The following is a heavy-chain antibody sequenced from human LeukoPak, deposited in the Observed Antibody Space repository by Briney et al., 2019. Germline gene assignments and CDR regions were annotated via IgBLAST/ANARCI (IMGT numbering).Heavy chain of an antibody. Sequence: GGSLRLSCAASGFTFSSYAMSWVRQAPGKGLEWVSAISGSGGSTYYADSVNGRVTISRDNSKNTLYLQMNRLRAEDTAVYYCAKGQGSYSYYFDYWGQGTLVTVSS. CDR1: GFTFSSYA. D-gene: IGHD1-26*01. V-gene: IGHV3-23*01. J-gene: IGHJ4*02. CDR3: AKGQGSYSYYFDY. CDR2: ISGSGGST.